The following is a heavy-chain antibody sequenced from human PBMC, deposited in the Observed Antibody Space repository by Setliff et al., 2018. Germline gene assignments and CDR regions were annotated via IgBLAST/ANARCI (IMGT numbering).Heavy chain of an antibody. CDR1: GFTFSTYA. V-gene: IGHV3-23*03. CDR3: AKPQVELRWGFES. Sequence: GGSLRLSCAASGFTFSTYAMSWVRQAPGKGLEWVSTVYSGDRNTFYTDSVKGRFTIFRDGSKNTLFLHMTSLRAEDTAVYYCAKPQVELRWGFESWGQGTPVTVSS. D-gene: IGHD1-7*01. J-gene: IGHJ4*02. CDR2: VYSGDRNT.